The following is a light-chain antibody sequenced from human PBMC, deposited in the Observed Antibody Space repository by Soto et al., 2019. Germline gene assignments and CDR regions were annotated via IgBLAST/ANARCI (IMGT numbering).Light chain of an antibody. J-gene: IGKJ1*01. Sequence: DIVMTQSPLSLPVTPGEPASISCRSSQSLLHTDGYNYLDWFLQKPGQSPQLLIYVASNRASGVPDRFSGSGSGTDFKLKISRGEAEDVGVYYCMQSLQTPRMFGQGTKVEI. CDR2: VAS. V-gene: IGKV2-28*01. CDR3: MQSLQTPRM. CDR1: QSLLHTDGYNY.